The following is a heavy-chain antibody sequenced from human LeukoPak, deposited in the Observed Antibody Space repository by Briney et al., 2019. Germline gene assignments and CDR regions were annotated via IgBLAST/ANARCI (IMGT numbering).Heavy chain of an antibody. CDR2: ISSNGGNT. CDR1: GFTFSSYA. D-gene: IGHD6-6*01. J-gene: IGHJ4*02. V-gene: IGHV3-64*01. Sequence: GGSLRLSCAASGFTFSSYAMHWVRQAPGKGLEYVSSISSNGGNTYYANSVKGRFTISRDNSRNTLYIQMGSLRTEDTAVYYCARDQENSSSSDYWGQGTLVIVSS. CDR3: ARDQENSSSSDY.